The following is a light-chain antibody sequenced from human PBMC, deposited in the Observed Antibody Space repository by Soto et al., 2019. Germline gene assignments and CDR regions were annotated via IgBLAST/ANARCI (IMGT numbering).Light chain of an antibody. CDR2: DDN. Sequence: QSVLTQPPSVSAAPGQKVTISCSGSSSNIGRNSVSWYQQLPGTAPKLLIYDDNKRPSGIPDRFSGSKSGTSATLGITGFQTGDEADYYCGSWDSSLSAYVFGTGTKV. CDR1: SSNIGRNS. V-gene: IGLV1-51*01. J-gene: IGLJ1*01. CDR3: GSWDSSLSAYV.